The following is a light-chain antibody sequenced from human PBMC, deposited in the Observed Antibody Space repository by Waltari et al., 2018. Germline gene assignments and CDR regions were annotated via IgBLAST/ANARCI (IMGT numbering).Light chain of an antibody. CDR1: SSDIGSHNI. CDR2: EVS. V-gene: IGLV2-23*02. Sequence: QSALTQPASVSGSPGQSITISCTGTSSDIGSHNIVSWYQQHPGKAPKLMIYEVSQLPSGVSNRFSGYKSGNRASLTISGLQAEDEADYYCCSYAGSSTLDVVFGGGTKLTVL. CDR3: CSYAGSSTLDVV. J-gene: IGLJ2*01.